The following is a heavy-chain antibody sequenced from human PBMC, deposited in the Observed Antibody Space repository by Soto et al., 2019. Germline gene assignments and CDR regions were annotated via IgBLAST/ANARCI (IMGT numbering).Heavy chain of an antibody. V-gene: IGHV4-61*01. CDR3: ARWHYYDSSGYRSFDY. J-gene: IGHJ4*02. CDR2: IYYSGST. CDR1: GGSVSSGSYY. D-gene: IGHD3-22*01. Sequence: LSLTCTVSGGSVSSGSYYWSWIRQPPGKGLEWIGYIYYSGSTKSNPSLKSRVIISLDTSKNQFSLKLSSVTAADTAVYYCARWHYYDSSGYRSFDYWGQGTPVTVSS.